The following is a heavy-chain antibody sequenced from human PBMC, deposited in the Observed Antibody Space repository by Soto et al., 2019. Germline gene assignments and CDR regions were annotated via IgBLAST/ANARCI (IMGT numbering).Heavy chain of an antibody. J-gene: IGHJ6*02. CDR3: AKGPRYSSGWSYDYYYGMDV. Sequence: GASVKVSCKASGYTFTSYDINWVRQATGQGLEWMGWMNPNSGNTGYAQKFQGRVTMTRNTSISTAYMELSSLRSEDTAVYYCAKGPRYSSGWSYDYYYGMDVWGQGTTVTVSS. D-gene: IGHD6-19*01. CDR2: MNPNSGNT. CDR1: GYTFTSYD. V-gene: IGHV1-8*01.